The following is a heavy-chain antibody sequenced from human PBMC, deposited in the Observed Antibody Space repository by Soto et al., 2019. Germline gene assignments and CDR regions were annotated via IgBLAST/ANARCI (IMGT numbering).Heavy chain of an antibody. J-gene: IGHJ5*02. CDR3: ARHRGRYSGYDSVRWFDP. V-gene: IGHV4-59*04. CDR1: GGSISSYY. Sequence: PSETLSLTCTVSGGSISSYYWSWIRQPPGKGLEWIGYIYYSGSTYYNPSLKSRVTISVDTSKNQFSLKLSSVTAADTAVYYCARHRGRYSGYDSVRWFDPWGQGTLVTVSS. CDR2: IYYSGST. D-gene: IGHD5-12*01.